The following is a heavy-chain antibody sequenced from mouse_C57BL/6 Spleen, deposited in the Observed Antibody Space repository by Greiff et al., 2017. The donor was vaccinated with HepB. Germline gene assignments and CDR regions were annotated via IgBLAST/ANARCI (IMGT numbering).Heavy chain of an antibody. CDR3: AIWSSYAMDY. D-gene: IGHD1-1*01. V-gene: IGHV1-9*01. CDR2: ILPGSGST. J-gene: IGHJ4*01. Sequence: VQLQQSGAELMKPGASVKLSCKATGYTFTGYWIEWVNPRPGQGLEWIGAILPGSGSTNYKEKFKGKATFTADTSSNTAYMQLSILTTEDSAIYYCAIWSSYAMDYWGQGTSVTVSS. CDR1: GYTFTGYW.